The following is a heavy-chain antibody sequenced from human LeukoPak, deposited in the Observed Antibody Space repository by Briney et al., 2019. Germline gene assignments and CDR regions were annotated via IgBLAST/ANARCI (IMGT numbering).Heavy chain of an antibody. D-gene: IGHD4-23*01. Sequence: GGSLRLSCAASGFTVSSNYMSWVRQAPGKGLEWVSVIYSGGSTYYADSVKGRFTISRDNSKNTLYLQMNSLRAEDTAVYYCARAEPGDNSALGDWGQGTLVTVSS. CDR1: GFTVSSNY. J-gene: IGHJ4*02. CDR2: IYSGGST. CDR3: ARAEPGDNSALGD. V-gene: IGHV3-53*01.